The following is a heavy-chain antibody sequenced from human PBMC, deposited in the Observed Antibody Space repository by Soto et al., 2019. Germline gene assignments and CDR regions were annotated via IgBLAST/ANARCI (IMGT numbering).Heavy chain of an antibody. J-gene: IGHJ6*02. CDR1: GFTFSSYG. CDR3: AKDTNSLLELYGMDV. V-gene: IGHV3-30*18. D-gene: IGHD1-1*01. CDR2: ISYDGSNK. Sequence: QVQLVESGGGVVQPGRSLRLSSAASGFTFSSYGRHWVRQAPGKGLEWVAVISYDGSNKYYADSVKGRFTISRDNSKNTLYLQMNSLRAEDTAVYYCAKDTNSLLELYGMDVWGQGTTVTVSS.